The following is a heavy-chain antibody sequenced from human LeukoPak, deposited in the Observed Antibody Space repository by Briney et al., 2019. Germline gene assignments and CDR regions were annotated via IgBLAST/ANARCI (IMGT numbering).Heavy chain of an antibody. V-gene: IGHV1-69*04. CDR2: IIPILGIA. J-gene: IGHJ4*02. D-gene: IGHD3-22*01. CDR1: GGTFSSHT. Sequence: SVKASCKASGGTFSSHTISWVRQAPGQGLEWMGRIIPILGIANYAQKFQGRVTITADKSTTTAHMKLGSLRPEDTAVYYCARDPSDSSGLRDWGQGTLVSVSS. CDR3: ARDPSDSSGLRD.